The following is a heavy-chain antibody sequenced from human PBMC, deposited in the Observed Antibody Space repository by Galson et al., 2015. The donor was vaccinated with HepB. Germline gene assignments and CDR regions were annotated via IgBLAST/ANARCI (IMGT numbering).Heavy chain of an antibody. CDR1: GGSFNNYF. Sequence: ETLSLTCAVSGGSFNNYFWTWIRPPPGKGLEWIGEINHKGFTNSIPSLKSRVTISVDTSKNLFSLRLRSVTAADTAVYYCARFVVVPSSEGDLTDAFDIWGQGTMVTVSS. CDR3: ARFVVVPSSEGDLTDAFDI. D-gene: IGHD2-21*01. CDR2: INHKGFT. J-gene: IGHJ3*02. V-gene: IGHV4-34*01.